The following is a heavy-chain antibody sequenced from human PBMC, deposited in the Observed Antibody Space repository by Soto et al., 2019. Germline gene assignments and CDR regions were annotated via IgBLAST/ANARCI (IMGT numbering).Heavy chain of an antibody. CDR3: VVSRGWWGFHY. CDR2: INANKGNP. Sequence: QVLLVQSGAEVKKPGASVQISCKASGYTFTTYDMHWVRQAPGQRLEWMGSINANKGNPKYSQRFQGRATFTRDTSATTGYMDRSSLISADTAVYYCVVSRGWWGFHYWGQGTLVTVSS. J-gene: IGHJ4*02. V-gene: IGHV1-3*01. CDR1: GYTFTTYD. D-gene: IGHD6-13*01.